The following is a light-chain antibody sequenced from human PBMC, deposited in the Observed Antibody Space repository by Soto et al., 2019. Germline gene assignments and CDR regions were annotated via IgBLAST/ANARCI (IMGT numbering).Light chain of an antibody. J-gene: IGLJ2*01. V-gene: IGLV4-69*01. CDR1: SGHSSYA. Sequence: QPVLTQSPSASAPLGASGKLTCTLSSGHSSYAIAWHQQQPEKGPRYLMKLNSDGSHSKGDGIPDRFSGSSSGAERYLTIASLQSEDEADYYGQTWGTGLVVVGGGTKLAVL. CDR2: LNSDGSH. CDR3: QTWGTGLVV.